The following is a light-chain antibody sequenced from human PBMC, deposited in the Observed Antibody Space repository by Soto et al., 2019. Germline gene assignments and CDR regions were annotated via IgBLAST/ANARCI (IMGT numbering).Light chain of an antibody. CDR2: DAS. J-gene: IGKJ2*01. V-gene: IGKV3-15*01. Sequence: ETVMTQSPATLSVSPGDTATLSCRASRSVNSDLAWYQQTPGQAPRPLIYDASTRAAGVPARFSGSGSGTEFTLTISSLQSEDFALYYCQQYSQWPLYTFGQGTKVDIK. CDR3: QQYSQWPLYT. CDR1: RSVNSD.